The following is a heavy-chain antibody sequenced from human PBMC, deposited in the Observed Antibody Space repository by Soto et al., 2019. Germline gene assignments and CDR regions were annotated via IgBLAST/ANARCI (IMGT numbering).Heavy chain of an antibody. J-gene: IGHJ6*02. Sequence: GGSLRLSCAASGFTVSGNYMSWVRQAPGKGLEWVSVIYSGGSTYYADSVKGRFTISRDNSKNTLYLQMNSLRAEDTAVYYCAXYYGSGSYYNHYYYGMDVWGQGTTVTVS. D-gene: IGHD3-10*01. CDR1: GFTVSGNY. V-gene: IGHV3-53*01. CDR3: AXYYGSGSYYNHYYYGMDV. CDR2: IYSGGST.